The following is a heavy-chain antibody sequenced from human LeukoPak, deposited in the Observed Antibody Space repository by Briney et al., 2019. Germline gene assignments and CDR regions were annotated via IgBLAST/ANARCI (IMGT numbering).Heavy chain of an antibody. J-gene: IGHJ3*02. CDR1: GYSFTSYW. D-gene: IGHD6-19*01. CDR2: IYPGDSDT. V-gene: IGHV5-51*01. Sequence: GESLKISCKGSGYSFTSYWIGWVCQMPGKGLEWMGIIYPGDSDTRYSPSFQGQVTISGDKSISTAYLQWSSLKASDTAVYYCARGGTISSGWTDAFDMWGRGTLVIVSS. CDR3: ARGGTISSGWTDAFDM.